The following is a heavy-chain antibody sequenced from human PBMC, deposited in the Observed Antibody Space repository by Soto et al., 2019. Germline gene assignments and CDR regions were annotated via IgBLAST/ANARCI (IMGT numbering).Heavy chain of an antibody. D-gene: IGHD6-13*01. CDR2: INAGNGNT. J-gene: IGHJ3*02. Sequence: ASVKVSCKASGYTFTSYAMHWVRQAPGQRLEWMGWINAGNGNTKYSQKFQGRVTITRDTSASTAYMELSSLRSEDTAVYYCARALYSSSWYLRAFDIWGQGTMVTVSS. V-gene: IGHV1-3*01. CDR1: GYTFTSYA. CDR3: ARALYSSSWYLRAFDI.